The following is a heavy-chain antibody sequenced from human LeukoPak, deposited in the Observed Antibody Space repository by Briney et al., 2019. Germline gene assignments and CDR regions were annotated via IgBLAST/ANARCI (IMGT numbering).Heavy chain of an antibody. CDR3: AVAYYYYNLDV. CDR2: INHSGST. CDR1: GGSVSSGSYY. V-gene: IGHV4-61*03. J-gene: IGHJ6*02. D-gene: IGHD5-12*01. Sequence: SETLSLTCTVSGGSVSSGSYYWSWIRQPPGKGLEWIGEINHSGSTNYNPSLKSRITISVDTSKNHFSLRLSSVTAADTAVYYCAVAYYYYNLDVWGQGTTVTVSS.